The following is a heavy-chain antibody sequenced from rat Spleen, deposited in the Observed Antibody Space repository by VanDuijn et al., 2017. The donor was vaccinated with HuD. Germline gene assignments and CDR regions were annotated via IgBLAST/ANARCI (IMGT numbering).Heavy chain of an antibody. J-gene: IGHJ2*01. CDR1: GFTFSGYW. Sequence: EVQLVESGGGLVQPGRSLKLSCVASGFTFSGYWIYWIRQAPGEGLEWVSSISPDGGSTYYPDSVKGRFTISRDNAKSTLYLQMNSLRSEDTATYYCTRGFGVGYWGQGVMVTVSS. CDR3: TRGFGVGY. V-gene: IGHV5-58*01. D-gene: IGHD4-3*01. CDR2: ISPDGGST.